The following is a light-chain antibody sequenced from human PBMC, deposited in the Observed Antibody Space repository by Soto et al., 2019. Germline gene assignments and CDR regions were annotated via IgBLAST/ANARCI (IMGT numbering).Light chain of an antibody. CDR1: QSISSY. Sequence: DIQMTQSPSSLSASVGDRVTITCRAGQSISSYLNWYQQKPGKAPKLLIYAASSLQSGVPSRFSGSGSGTDFTLTISSLQPEDFATYYCQQSYSTTAWTFGQGTKVDIK. J-gene: IGKJ1*01. V-gene: IGKV1-39*01. CDR2: AAS. CDR3: QQSYSTTAWT.